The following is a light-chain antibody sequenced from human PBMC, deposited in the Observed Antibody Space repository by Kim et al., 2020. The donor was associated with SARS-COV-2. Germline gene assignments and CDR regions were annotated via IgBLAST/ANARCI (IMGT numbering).Light chain of an antibody. CDR3: QVWDSDTYL. CDR2: RDN. Sequence: VAPGQKASITCGGNSFGRKNVHWYQQKPGQAPVLVIFRDNNRPPGIPERFSASTPGNTATLTISGAQAGDEADYYCQVWDSDTYLFGSGTKVTVL. CDR1: SFGRKN. V-gene: IGLV3-9*01. J-gene: IGLJ1*01.